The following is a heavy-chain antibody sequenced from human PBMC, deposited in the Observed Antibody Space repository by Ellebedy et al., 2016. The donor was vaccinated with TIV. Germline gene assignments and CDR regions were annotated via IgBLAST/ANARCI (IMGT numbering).Heavy chain of an antibody. CDR3: VKAEGIAAGTMNFDY. Sequence: GESLKISXSASGFTFSTYAMFWVRQAPGKGLEYVSAITTNGGSTYYADSVKGRFTFSRDNSKNTLSLQMSNLRTEDTAVYYCVKAEGIAAGTMNFDYWGQGTLVTVSS. D-gene: IGHD6-13*01. CDR1: GFTFSTYA. V-gene: IGHV3-64D*06. J-gene: IGHJ4*02. CDR2: ITTNGGST.